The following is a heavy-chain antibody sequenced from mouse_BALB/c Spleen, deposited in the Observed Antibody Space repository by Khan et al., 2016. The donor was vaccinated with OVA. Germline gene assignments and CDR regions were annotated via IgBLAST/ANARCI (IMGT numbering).Heavy chain of an antibody. J-gene: IGHJ2*01. CDR2: ISYSGST. CDR3: ARRSWDCYFDY. D-gene: IGHD4-1*01. CDR1: GYSITSDYA. V-gene: IGHV3-2*02. Sequence: EVELKESGPGLVKPSQSLSLTCTVTGYSITSDYAWNWIRQFPGNKLEWMGYISYSGSTSYNPSLKSRISITRDTSKNQFFLQLNSVTTEDTATYYCARRSWDCYFDYWGQGTTLTVSS.